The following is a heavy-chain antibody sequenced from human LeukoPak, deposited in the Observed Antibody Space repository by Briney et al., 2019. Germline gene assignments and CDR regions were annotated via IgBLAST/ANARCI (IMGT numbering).Heavy chain of an antibody. J-gene: IGHJ4*02. V-gene: IGHV3-23*01. CDR1: GFTFNSYG. Sequence: PGGSLRLSCAASGFTFNSYGMSWVRQAPGKGLEWVSAVTGSTFSTYYADSVKGRFTIPRDNSRNTLYLQMNSLRAEDTAVYYCAKDQLNRFCSGGSCSTTHDYWGQGTLVTVSS. CDR2: VTGSTFST. CDR3: AKDQLNRFCSGGSCSTTHDY. D-gene: IGHD2-15*01.